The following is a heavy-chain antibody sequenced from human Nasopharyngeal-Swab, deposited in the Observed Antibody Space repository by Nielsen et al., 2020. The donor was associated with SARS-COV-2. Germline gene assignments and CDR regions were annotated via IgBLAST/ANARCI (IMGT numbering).Heavy chain of an antibody. V-gene: IGHV3-30-3*01. J-gene: IGHJ4*02. CDR2: ISYDGSNK. CDR3: ARDRITMVRGVYLDY. Sequence: GESLKISCAASGFTFSSYAMHWVRQAPGKGLEWVAVISYDGSNKYYVDSVKGRFTISRDNSKNTLYLQMNSLRAEDTAVYYCARDRITMVRGVYLDYWGQGTRVTVSS. D-gene: IGHD3-10*01. CDR1: GFTFSSYA.